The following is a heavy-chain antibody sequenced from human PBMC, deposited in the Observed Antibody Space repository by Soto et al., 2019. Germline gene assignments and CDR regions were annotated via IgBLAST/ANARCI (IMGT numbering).Heavy chain of an antibody. D-gene: IGHD6-19*01. CDR2: IYTGGST. V-gene: IGHV3-66*01. CDR3: ARDVTAVDARDY. J-gene: IGHJ4*02. Sequence: GGSLRLSCAVSGFTVSGTYMNWVRQAPGKGLEWVSIIYTGGSTYYADSVKGRFTISRDNSKNTLYLQMNSLRAEDTAIYYCARDVTAVDARDYWGQGTLVTVSS. CDR1: GFTVSGTY.